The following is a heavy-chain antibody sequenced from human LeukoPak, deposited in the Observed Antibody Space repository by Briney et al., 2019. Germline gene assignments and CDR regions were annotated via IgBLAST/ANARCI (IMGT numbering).Heavy chain of an antibody. CDR2: TSGSGGST. J-gene: IGHJ4*02. V-gene: IGHV3-23*01. D-gene: IGHD5-18*01. CDR1: GFTFSSYA. CDR3: AKDQRIQLWSFDY. Sequence: GGSLRLSCAASGFTFSSYAMSWVRQAPGKGLEWVSATSGSGGSTYYADSVKGRFTISRDNSKNTLYLQMNSLRAEDTAVYYCAKDQRIQLWSFDYWGQGTLVTVSS.